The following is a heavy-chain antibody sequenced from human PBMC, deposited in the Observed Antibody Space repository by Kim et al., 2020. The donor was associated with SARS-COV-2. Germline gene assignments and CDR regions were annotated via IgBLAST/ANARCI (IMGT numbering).Heavy chain of an antibody. V-gene: IGHV3-74*01. CDR2: INSDGSST. CDR3: ARAPRGGWWELLSLDDAFDI. D-gene: IGHD1-26*01. J-gene: IGHJ3*02. Sequence: GGSLRLSCAASGFTFSSYWMHWVRQAPGKGLVWVSRINSDGSSTSYADSVKGRFTISRDNAKNTLYLQMNSLRAEDTAVYYCARAPRGGWWELLSLDDAFDIWGQGTMVTVSS. CDR1: GFTFSSYW.